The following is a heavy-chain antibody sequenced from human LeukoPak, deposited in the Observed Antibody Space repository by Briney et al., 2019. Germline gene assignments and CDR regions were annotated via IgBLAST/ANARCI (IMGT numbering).Heavy chain of an antibody. CDR1: GFTFSSYA. Sequence: GGSLRLSCAASGFTFSSYAMTWVRQAPGKGLEWVANIKPDGSEKNYVDSLKGRFTISRDNAENSLFLQMDSLRADGTAVYYCARAAIAGAADYWGQGTLVTVSS. V-gene: IGHV3-7*01. CDR3: ARAAIAGAADY. CDR2: IKPDGSEK. D-gene: IGHD6-19*01. J-gene: IGHJ4*02.